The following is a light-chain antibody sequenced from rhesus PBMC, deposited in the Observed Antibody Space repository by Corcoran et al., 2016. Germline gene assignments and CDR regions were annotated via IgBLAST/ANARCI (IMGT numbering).Light chain of an antibody. CDR3: QQYSNWPYS. V-gene: IGKV3S9*01. CDR1: QSVSSY. CDR2: GAA. Sequence: EIVMTQSPATLSLSPGERATLSCRASQSVSSYVAWYQQKPEQAPRLLIYGAASRAPGLPDRFSGSGSGTDFTLTISSLEPEDFAVYYCQQYSNWPYSFGQGTKVEIK. J-gene: IGKJ2*01.